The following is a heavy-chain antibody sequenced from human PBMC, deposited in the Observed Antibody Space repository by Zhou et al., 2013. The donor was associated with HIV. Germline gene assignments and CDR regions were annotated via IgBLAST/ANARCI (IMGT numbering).Heavy chain of an antibody. V-gene: IGHV1-69*01. Sequence: QVQLVQSGAEVKKPGSSVKVSCKASGGTFSSYAISWVRQAPGQGLEWMGGIIPIFGTANYAQKFQGRVTITTDESTSTAYMELSSLRSEDTAVYYCAREARDYYGSGGRGNWFDPWGQGTLVTVSS. CDR3: AREARDYYGSGGRGNWFDP. J-gene: IGHJ5*02. CDR2: IIPIFGTA. CDR1: GGTFSSYA. D-gene: IGHD3-10*01.